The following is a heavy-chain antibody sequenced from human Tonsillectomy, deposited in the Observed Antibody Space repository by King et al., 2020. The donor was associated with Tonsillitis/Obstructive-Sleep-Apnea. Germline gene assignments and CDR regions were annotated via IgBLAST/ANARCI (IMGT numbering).Heavy chain of an antibody. CDR2: IYPGDSDT. D-gene: IGHD2/OR15-2a*01. Sequence: VQLVESGAEVKKPGESLKISYKGSGYRFSSYWIAWVRQTPGKGLEWMGIIYPGDSDTRYSPSFQGQVTISADKSISTAYLQWSSLKASDTAMYYCARHDRGSSMVDPWGQGTLVTVSS. CDR3: ARHDRGSSMVDP. V-gene: IGHV5-51*01. J-gene: IGHJ5*02. CDR1: GYRFSSYW.